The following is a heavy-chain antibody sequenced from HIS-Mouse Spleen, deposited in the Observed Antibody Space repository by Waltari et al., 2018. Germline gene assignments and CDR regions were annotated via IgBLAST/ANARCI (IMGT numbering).Heavy chain of an antibody. CDR1: GCSISSSSYY. D-gene: IGHD6-13*01. CDR3: ARHEGQQLVTSLFDY. J-gene: IGHJ4*02. CDR2: IYYSGST. Sequence: QLQLQESGPGLVKPSETLSLTCPVSGCSISSSSYYRGWIRQPPGKGLEWIGSIYYSGSTYYNPSLKSRVTISVDTSKNQFSLKLSSVTAADTAVYYCARHEGQQLVTSLFDYWGQGTLVTVSS. V-gene: IGHV4-39*01.